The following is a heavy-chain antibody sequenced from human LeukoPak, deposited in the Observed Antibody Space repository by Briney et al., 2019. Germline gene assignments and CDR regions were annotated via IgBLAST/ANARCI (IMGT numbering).Heavy chain of an antibody. CDR3: ARGSDRSYAQYFAY. V-gene: IGHV3-21*01. D-gene: IGHD1-26*01. CDR1: GFTFSSYS. CDR2: ISSSRSYI. J-gene: IGHJ4*02. Sequence: GGSLRLSCAASGFTFSSYSMNWVRQAPGKGLEWVSFISSSRSYIYYADSVKGRFTISRDNAKNSLYLQMNSLRAEDTAVYYCARGSDRSYAQYFAYWGQGTLVTVSS.